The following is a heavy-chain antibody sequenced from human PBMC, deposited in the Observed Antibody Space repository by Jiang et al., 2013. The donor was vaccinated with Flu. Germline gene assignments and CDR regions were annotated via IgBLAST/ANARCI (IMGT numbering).Heavy chain of an antibody. V-gene: IGHV4-59*02. J-gene: IGHJ4*01. CDR2: VYYTGST. D-gene: IGHD1-1*01. CDR3: ARTTYDYYFDS. Sequence: TVSGDSVSQYYWSWIRQPPGKGLEWIGYVYYTGSTTYNPSLRSRVTISIDTSKNKFSLNLRSVTASDTALYYCARTTYDYYFDSWGRGTLVTVSS. CDR1: GDSVSQYY.